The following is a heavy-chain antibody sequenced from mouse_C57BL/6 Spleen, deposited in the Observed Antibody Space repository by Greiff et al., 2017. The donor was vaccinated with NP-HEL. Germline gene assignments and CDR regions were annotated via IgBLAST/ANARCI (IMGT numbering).Heavy chain of an antibody. J-gene: IGHJ4*01. Sequence: EVQLVESGGGLVKPGGSLKLSCAASGFTFSDYGMHWVRQAPEKGLEWVAYISSGSSTIYYADTVKGRFTISSDNAKNTLFQQMTRQTSEDTAMYYCSRRDALYAMDYWGQGTSVTVSS. CDR3: SRRDALYAMDY. V-gene: IGHV5-17*01. CDR1: GFTFSDYG. CDR2: ISSGSSTI.